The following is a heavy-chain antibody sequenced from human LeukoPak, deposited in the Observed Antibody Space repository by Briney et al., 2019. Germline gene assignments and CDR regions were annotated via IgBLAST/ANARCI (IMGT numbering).Heavy chain of an antibody. CDR3: ARMEYYGSGSYYFLDY. V-gene: IGHV4-39*07. Sequence: SETLSLTCTVSGGSISSTTYYWGWIRQPPGKGLEWIGSIYNSGGTNYNPSLKSRATISADTSNPQFSLRLRSVTAADTAVYYCARMEYYGSGSYYFLDYWGQGILVTVSS. CDR2: IYNSGGT. D-gene: IGHD3-10*01. CDR1: GGSISSTTYY. J-gene: IGHJ4*02.